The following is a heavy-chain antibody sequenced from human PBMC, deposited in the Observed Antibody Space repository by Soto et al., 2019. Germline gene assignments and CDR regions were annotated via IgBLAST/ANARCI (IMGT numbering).Heavy chain of an antibody. CDR3: ARVPFVGYFDWLDP. Sequence: SETLSLTCSASGASISSYYWTWIRQPPGGGLEWIGYMHHTQGTNDNPSLRGRVHMSIDTSMNQFSLRLTSVTAADTAVYYCARVPFVGYFDWLDPWGHGTLVTVSS. CDR2: MHHTQGT. D-gene: IGHD3-9*01. CDR1: GASISSYY. V-gene: IGHV4-59*01. J-gene: IGHJ5*02.